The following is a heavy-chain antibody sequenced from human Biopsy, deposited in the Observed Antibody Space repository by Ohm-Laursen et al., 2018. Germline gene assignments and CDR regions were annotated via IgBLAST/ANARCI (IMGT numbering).Heavy chain of an antibody. V-gene: IGHV4-4*07. CDR1: GGSVSGYY. Sequence: SDTLSLTCTVSGGSVSGYYWSWIRQPPGKGLEWIGRIYPGGGTIYNPSLKSRVTMSVDTSKNHFSLNLNSVTAADTAVYYCAGIVLGPTNDAFDIWGQGTMVTVSS. CDR3: AGIVLGPTNDAFDI. D-gene: IGHD1-26*01. CDR2: IYPGGGT. J-gene: IGHJ3*02.